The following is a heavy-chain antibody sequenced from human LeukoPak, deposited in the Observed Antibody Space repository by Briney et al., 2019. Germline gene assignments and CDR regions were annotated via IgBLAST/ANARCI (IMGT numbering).Heavy chain of an antibody. CDR1: GYTFISYY. CDR2: INPTGGST. CDR3: ARDQWELLGTIDY. D-gene: IGHD1-26*01. J-gene: IGHJ4*02. V-gene: IGHV1-46*01. Sequence: ASVKVSCKASGYTFISYYMHWVRQAPGQGLEWMGIINPTGGSTNYAQKLQGRVTMTTDTSTSTAYMELRSLRSDDTAVYYCARDQWELLGTIDYWGQGTLVTVSS.